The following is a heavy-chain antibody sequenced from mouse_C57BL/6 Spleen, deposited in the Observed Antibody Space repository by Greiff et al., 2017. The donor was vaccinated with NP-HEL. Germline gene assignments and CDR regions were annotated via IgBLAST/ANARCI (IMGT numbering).Heavy chain of an antibody. J-gene: IGHJ4*01. CDR1: GFTFSSYG. CDR2: ISSGGSYT. CDR3: AKEGSSLYAMDY. V-gene: IGHV5-6*01. D-gene: IGHD1-1*01. Sequence: EVQGVESGGDLVKPGGSLKLSCAASGFTFSSYGMSWVRQTPDKRLEWVATISSGGSYTYYPDSVKGRFTISRDNAKNTLYLQMSSLKSEDTAMYYCAKEGSSLYAMDYWGQGTSVTVSS.